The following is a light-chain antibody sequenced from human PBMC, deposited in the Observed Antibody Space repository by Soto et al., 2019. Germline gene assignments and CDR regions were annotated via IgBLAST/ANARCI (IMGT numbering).Light chain of an antibody. CDR3: LQEYNYPLT. CDR1: QGIRED. V-gene: IGKV1-6*01. CDR2: TAS. J-gene: IGKJ4*01. Sequence: AIQMTQSPSSLSASVGHRVTITCRASQGIREDVGWYQVKPGQAPRLLIYTASTLQSGVPSRFSGSGSGTDFTLTINGLQREDFAVYYCLQEYNYPLTFGGGTRVEIK.